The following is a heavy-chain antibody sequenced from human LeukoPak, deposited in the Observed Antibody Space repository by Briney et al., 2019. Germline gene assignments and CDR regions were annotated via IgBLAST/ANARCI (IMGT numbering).Heavy chain of an antibody. CDR1: GGTFSSYA. J-gene: IGHJ4*02. CDR2: IIPIFGTA. CDR3: ARAALSYYYDSSGGPPHY. Sequence: SVKVSCKASGGTFSSYAISWVRQAPGQGLEWMGGIIPIFGTANYAQKFQGRVTITTDESTSTAYMELSSLRSEDTAVYYCARAALSYYYDSSGGPPHYWGQGTLVTVSS. D-gene: IGHD3-22*01. V-gene: IGHV1-69*05.